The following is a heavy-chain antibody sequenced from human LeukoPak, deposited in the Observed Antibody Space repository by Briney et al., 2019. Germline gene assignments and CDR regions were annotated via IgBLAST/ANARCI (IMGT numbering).Heavy chain of an antibody. CDR3: ASPYYYDSSGYSDAFDI. V-gene: IGHV4-4*07. CDR2: IYTSGST. Sequence: SETLSLTCTVSGGSISSYYWSWIRQPAGKGLEWIGRIYTSGSTNYNPSLKSRVTMSVDTSKNQFSLKLSSVTAADTAVYYCASPYYYDSSGYSDAFDIWGQGTMVTVSS. J-gene: IGHJ3*02. D-gene: IGHD3-22*01. CDR1: GGSISSYY.